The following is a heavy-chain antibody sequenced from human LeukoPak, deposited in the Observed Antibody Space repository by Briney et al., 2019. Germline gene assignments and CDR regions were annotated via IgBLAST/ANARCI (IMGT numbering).Heavy chain of an antibody. J-gene: IGHJ6*03. Sequence: ASVKVSCKASGYTFTGYYMHWVRQAPGQGLEWMGWINPNSGGTNYAQKFQGRVTMTRDTSISTAYMELSRLRSDDTAVYYCATQAAALGYYYYMDVWGKGTTVTVSS. CDR2: INPNSGGT. D-gene: IGHD6-13*01. CDR1: GYTFTGYY. V-gene: IGHV1-2*02. CDR3: ATQAAALGYYYYMDV.